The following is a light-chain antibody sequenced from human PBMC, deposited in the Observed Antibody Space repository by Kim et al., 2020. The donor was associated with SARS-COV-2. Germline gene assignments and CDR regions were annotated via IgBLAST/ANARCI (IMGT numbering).Light chain of an antibody. CDR2: GGN. Sequence: ELTQPPSTSGTPGQRVTFSCSGSRSNIGSNLVSWYLHLPGTAPKLLIYGGNQRPSGAPDRFSGSQSGTAASLVIRGLRSEDGADYYCASWDDNLGGFRVGGGTQLTVL. CDR3: ASWDDNLGGFR. CDR1: RSNIGSNL. V-gene: IGLV1-47*01. J-gene: IGLJ2*01.